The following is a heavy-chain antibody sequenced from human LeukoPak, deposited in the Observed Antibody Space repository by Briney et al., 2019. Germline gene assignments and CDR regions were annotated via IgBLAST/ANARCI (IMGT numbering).Heavy chain of an antibody. J-gene: IGHJ4*02. Sequence: SETLSLTCAVYGGSFSGYYWSWIRQPPGKGLEWIGEINHSGSTNYNPSLKSRVTISVDTSKNQFSLKLRSVTAADTAVYYCASVAVAGTLYYWGQGTLAAVSS. CDR2: INHSGST. CDR1: GGSFSGYY. CDR3: ASVAVAGTLYY. V-gene: IGHV4-34*01. D-gene: IGHD6-19*01.